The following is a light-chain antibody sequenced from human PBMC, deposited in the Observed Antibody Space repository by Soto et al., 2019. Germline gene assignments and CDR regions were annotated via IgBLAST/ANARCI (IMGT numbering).Light chain of an antibody. CDR2: DVI. CDR3: SSYTDTSTPVV. Sequence: QSALTQPAYVSGSPGQSITISCTGTSSDVGRYDYVSWYQQHPGKAPKVMIYDVINRPSGIPNRFSGSKSGNTASLTISGLQAEDEADYYCSSYTDTSTPVVFGGGTKLTVL. CDR1: SSDVGRYDY. V-gene: IGLV2-14*01. J-gene: IGLJ2*01.